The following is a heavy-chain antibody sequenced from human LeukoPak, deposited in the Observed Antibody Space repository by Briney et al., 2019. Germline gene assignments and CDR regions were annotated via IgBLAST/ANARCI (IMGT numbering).Heavy chain of an antibody. CDR2: ISGSGGST. J-gene: IGHJ5*02. V-gene: IGHV3-23*01. CDR1: GFTFSSYA. D-gene: IGHD3-22*01. CDR3: AKAAYDSSGYPNWFDP. Sequence: GGSLRLSCAASGFTFSSYAMSWVRQAPGKGLEWVSAISGSGGSTYYAESVKGRFTISRDNSNNTLYLQMNSLRAEDTAVYYCAKAAYDSSGYPNWFDPWGQGTLVTVSS.